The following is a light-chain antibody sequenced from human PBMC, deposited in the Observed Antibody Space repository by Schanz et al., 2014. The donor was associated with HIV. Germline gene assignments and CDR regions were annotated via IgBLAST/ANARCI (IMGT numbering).Light chain of an antibody. J-gene: IGKJ2*01. Sequence: EIVLTQSPATLSLPPGERATLSCRASQSVENSLAWYQQKPGQAPRLLTYGVSTRATGIPARFSGSGSGTEFTLTISSLQSEDFAVYYCQQYNTWPQTFGQGTNLEIK. CDR1: QSVENS. CDR2: GVS. V-gene: IGKV3-15*01. CDR3: QQYNTWPQT.